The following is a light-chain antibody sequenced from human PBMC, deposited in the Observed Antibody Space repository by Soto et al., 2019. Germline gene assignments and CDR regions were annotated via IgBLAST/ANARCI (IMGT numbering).Light chain of an antibody. CDR2: GNS. V-gene: IGLV1-40*01. CDR1: SSNIGTGYD. J-gene: IGLJ2*01. Sequence: QSALTQPPSVSGAPGQRVTISCTGSSSNIGTGYDVHWYQQLPGTAPKLLIYGNSNRPSGVPDRFSGSKSGTSASLAIPGLPAEDEADYYCQSYDRNLSDVFGGGTKLTVL. CDR3: QSYDRNLSDV.